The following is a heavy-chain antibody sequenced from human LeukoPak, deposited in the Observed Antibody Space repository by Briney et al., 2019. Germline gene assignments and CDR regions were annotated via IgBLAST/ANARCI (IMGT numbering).Heavy chain of an antibody. CDR1: GFTFGNYG. J-gene: IGHJ4*02. Sequence: GGSLRLSCAASGFTFGNYGMSWVRQAPGKGLEWVSDINWNGGTTGYADSVEGRFTISRDNAKNSLYLQMNGLRVEDTALYYWARAQTDGDSRLLLDYWGQGTLVTVSS. CDR3: ARAQTDGDSRLLLDY. V-gene: IGHV3-20*04. D-gene: IGHD2-21*02. CDR2: INWNGGTT.